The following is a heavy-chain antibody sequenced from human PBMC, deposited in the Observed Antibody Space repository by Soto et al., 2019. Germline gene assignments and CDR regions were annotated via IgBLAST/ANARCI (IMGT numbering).Heavy chain of an antibody. CDR1: GGSISSYY. CDR2: IYYSGST. Sequence: PSETLSLTCTVSGGSISSYYWSWIRQPPGKGLEWIGYIYYSGSTNYNPSLKSRVTISVDTSKNQFSLKLSSVTAADTAVYYCARGIPADYYDSSGYYDYWGQGNLVTVSS. D-gene: IGHD3-22*01. J-gene: IGHJ4*02. CDR3: ARGIPADYYDSSGYYDY. V-gene: IGHV4-59*01.